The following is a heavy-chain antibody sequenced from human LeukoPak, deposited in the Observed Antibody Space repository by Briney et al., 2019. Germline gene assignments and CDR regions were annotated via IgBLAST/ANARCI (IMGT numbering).Heavy chain of an antibody. CDR1: GFTFRNYV. Sequence: GGSLTLFRLRSGFTFRNYVMSRIRQAPGKGLEWVANIKQDGSEKDYVDALKGRFTISRDNAKNSLYLQMNSLRAEDTAVYSCAMSLEFRRRFHLWGQGTLVTVSS. D-gene: IGHD2/OR15-2a*01. CDR2: IKQDGSEK. J-gene: IGHJ4*02. CDR3: AMSLEFRRRFHL. V-gene: IGHV3-7*01.